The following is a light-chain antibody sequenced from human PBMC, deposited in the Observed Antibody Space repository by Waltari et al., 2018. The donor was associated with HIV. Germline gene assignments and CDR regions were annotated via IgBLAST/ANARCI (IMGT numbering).Light chain of an antibody. CDR1: QSIDTS. J-gene: IGKJ1*01. CDR3: QNYNAYAT. V-gene: IGKV1-5*03. CDR2: KAS. Sequence: DIQLTQARSTLSAYEGDSVTITCRASQSIDTSLAWYQQQPGKAPKLLIYKASSLNSGVPSRFSGRGSGTDFTLTISSLQSDDFATYYCQNYNAYATFGQGTKVEIK.